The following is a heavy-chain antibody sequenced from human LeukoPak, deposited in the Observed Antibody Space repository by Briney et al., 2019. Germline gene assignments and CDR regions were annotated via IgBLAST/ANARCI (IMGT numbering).Heavy chain of an antibody. V-gene: IGHV4-34*01. CDR2: INHSGST. CDR1: GGSFSGYY. CDR3: ARYRHYDYVWGSYREYYFDY. D-gene: IGHD3-16*02. J-gene: IGHJ4*02. Sequence: PSETLSLTCAVYGGSFSGYYWSWIRQPPGKGLEWIGEINHSGSTNYNPSLKSRVTISVDTSKNQFSLKPSSVTAADTAVYYCARYRHYDYVWGSYREYYFDYWGQGTLVTVSS.